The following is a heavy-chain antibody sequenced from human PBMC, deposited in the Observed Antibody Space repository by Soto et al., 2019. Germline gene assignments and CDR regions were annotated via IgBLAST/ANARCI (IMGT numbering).Heavy chain of an antibody. Sequence: PSETLSLTCAVYGGSFSGYYWSWIRQPPGKGLEWIGEINHSGSTNYNPSLKSRVTISVDTSKNQFSLKLSSVTAADTAVYYCARASPPGYSSSWKTWGQGTLVTVSS. CDR1: GGSFSGYY. CDR2: INHSGST. D-gene: IGHD6-13*01. J-gene: IGHJ4*02. V-gene: IGHV4-34*01. CDR3: ARASPPGYSSSWKT.